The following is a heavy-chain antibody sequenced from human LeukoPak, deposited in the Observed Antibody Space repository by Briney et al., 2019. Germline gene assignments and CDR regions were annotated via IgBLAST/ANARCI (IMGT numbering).Heavy chain of an antibody. CDR1: GFTFDDYA. CDR3: AKDKGIGWSFDY. CDR2: ISWNSGSI. V-gene: IGHV3-9*01. Sequence: PGRSLRLSCAASGFTFDDYAMHWVRQAPGKGLEWVSGISWNSGSIGYADSVKGRFTISRDNAKNSLYLQMNSLRTEDTALYYCAKDKGIGWSFDYWGQGTLVTVSS. J-gene: IGHJ4*02. D-gene: IGHD2/OR15-2a*01.